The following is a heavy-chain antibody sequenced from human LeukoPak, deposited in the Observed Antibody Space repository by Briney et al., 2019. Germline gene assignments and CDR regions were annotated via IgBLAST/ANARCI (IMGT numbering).Heavy chain of an antibody. CDR2: INPNSGDT. V-gene: IGHV1-2*02. Sequence: ASVKVSCKASGYTFTGYYMHWERRAPGQGLEWMGWINPNSGDTNYAQKFKGRVTMTRDTSISTAYMELRRLRSDDTAIYYCARVNSDYSTRPTEYYYYMDVWGKGTTVTVSS. D-gene: IGHD3-16*01. CDR1: GYTFTGYY. J-gene: IGHJ6*03. CDR3: ARVNSDYSTRPTEYYYYMDV.